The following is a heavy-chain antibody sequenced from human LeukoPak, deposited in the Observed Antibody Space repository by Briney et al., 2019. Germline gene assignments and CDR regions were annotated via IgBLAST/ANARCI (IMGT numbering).Heavy chain of an antibody. CDR2: ISGSGGST. V-gene: IGHV3-23*01. CDR3: AKDFYYYGSGSYHYYFDY. Sequence: PGGSLRLSCAASGFTFSSYAMSWVRQAPGKGLEWVSAISGSGGSTYYADSVKGRFTISRDNSKNTLYLQMNSLRAEDTAVYYCAKDFYYYGSGSYHYYFDYWGQGTLVTVSS. D-gene: IGHD3-10*01. J-gene: IGHJ4*02. CDR1: GFTFSSYA.